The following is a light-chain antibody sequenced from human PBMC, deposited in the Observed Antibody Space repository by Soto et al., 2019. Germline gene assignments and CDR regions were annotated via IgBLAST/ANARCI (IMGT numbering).Light chain of an antibody. CDR2: DAS. Sequence: EIVLTQSPATLSLSPGERATLSCRASQSLSSYLAWYQQKPGQAPRLLIYDASNRATGIPARFSGSGSGTDFHPHNSRLEPENFAVYYCQQRSNWLTFGGGTKVEIK. V-gene: IGKV3-11*01. CDR1: QSLSSY. J-gene: IGKJ4*01. CDR3: QQRSNWLT.